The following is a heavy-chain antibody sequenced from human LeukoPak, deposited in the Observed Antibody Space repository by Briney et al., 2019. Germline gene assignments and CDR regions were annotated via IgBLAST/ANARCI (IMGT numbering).Heavy chain of an antibody. J-gene: IGHJ4*02. Sequence: SQTLSLTCTVSGGSISSGSYYWSWIRQPAGKGLEWIGRIYTSGSTNYNPSLKSRVTISVDTSKNQFSLKLSSVTAADTAVYYCARVGGDFDYRGQGTLVTVSS. V-gene: IGHV4-61*02. CDR2: IYTSGST. CDR3: ARVGGDFDY. CDR1: GGSISSGSYY. D-gene: IGHD3-16*01.